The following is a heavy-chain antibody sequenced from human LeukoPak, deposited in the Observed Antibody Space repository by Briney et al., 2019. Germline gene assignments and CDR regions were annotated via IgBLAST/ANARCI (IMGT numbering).Heavy chain of an antibody. CDR1: GFTFSSYA. CDR2: ISYDGSNK. Sequence: GGSLRLSCAASGFTFSSYAMHWVRQAPGKGLEWVAVISYDGSNKYYADSVKGRFTISRDNSKNTLYLQMNSLRAEDTAVYYCAKDLEGYSSSWYVPLPGYWGQGTLVTVSS. CDR3: AKDLEGYSSSWYVPLPGY. V-gene: IGHV3-30-3*01. D-gene: IGHD6-13*01. J-gene: IGHJ4*02.